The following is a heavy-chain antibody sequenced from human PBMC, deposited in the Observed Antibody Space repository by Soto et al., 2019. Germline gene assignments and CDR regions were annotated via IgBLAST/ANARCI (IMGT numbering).Heavy chain of an antibody. J-gene: IGHJ4*02. CDR2: IGQDGSAK. CDR1: GFPFSYYL. V-gene: IGHV3-7*01. Sequence: EVQLVESGGDLVQPGGSLRLSCAASGFPFSYYLMSWVRQAPGKGLEWVANIGQDGSAKYYMGSVKGRFTISRDNAKNSLYLQMDSLRVEDTAIYNCSRDICGRTAGCASWGQGTLVIVSS. CDR3: SRDICGRTAGCAS. D-gene: IGHD6-19*01.